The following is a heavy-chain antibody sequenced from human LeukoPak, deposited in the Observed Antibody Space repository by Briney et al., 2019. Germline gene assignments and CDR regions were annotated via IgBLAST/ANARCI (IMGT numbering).Heavy chain of an antibody. J-gene: IGHJ4*02. Sequence: PGRSLRLSCVASGFTFSSYGMHWVRQAPGKGLEWVAVISYDGSNKYYADSVKGRFTISRDNSRNTLYLQMNSLRAEDTAVYYCATGGSESYYRLDYWGQGTLVPVSS. CDR3: ATGGSESYYRLDY. D-gene: IGHD3-10*01. CDR2: ISYDGSNK. V-gene: IGHV3-30*03. CDR1: GFTFSSYG.